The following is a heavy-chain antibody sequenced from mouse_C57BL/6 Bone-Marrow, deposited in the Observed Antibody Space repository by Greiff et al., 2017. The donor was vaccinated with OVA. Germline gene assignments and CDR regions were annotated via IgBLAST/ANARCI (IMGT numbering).Heavy chain of an antibody. D-gene: IGHD6-5*01. CDR2: ISGGGGNT. Sequence: EVMLVESGGGLVKPGGSLKLSCAASGFTFSSYTMSWVRQTPEKRLEWVATISGGGGNTYYPDSVKGRFTISIDNAKNTLYLQMSSLRSEDTALYYCARRGAYTRAWFAYWGQGTLVTVSA. CDR1: GFTFSSYT. J-gene: IGHJ3*01. CDR3: ARRGAYTRAWFAY. V-gene: IGHV5-9*01.